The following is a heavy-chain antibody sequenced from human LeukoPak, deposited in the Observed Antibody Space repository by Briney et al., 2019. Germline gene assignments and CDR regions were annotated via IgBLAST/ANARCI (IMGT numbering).Heavy chain of an antibody. CDR3: VKESGPFGAFDI. V-gene: IGHV3-30*02. D-gene: IGHD3-10*01. CDR2: IRYDGSNK. CDR1: GFTFSSYG. Sequence: GGSLRLSCAASGFTFSSYGMHWVRQAPGKGLEWVAFIRYDGSNKYYADSVKGRFTISRDNSKNTLYLQMDSLRPEDTTVYYCVKESGPFGAFDIWGQGTMVTVSS. J-gene: IGHJ3*02.